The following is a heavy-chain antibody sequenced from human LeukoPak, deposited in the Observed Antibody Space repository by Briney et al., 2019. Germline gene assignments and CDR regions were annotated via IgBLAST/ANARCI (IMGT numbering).Heavy chain of an antibody. CDR2: ISRSGDIT. V-gene: IGHV3-23*01. J-gene: IGHJ4*02. Sequence: GGSLRLSCAASGFTFSTYGMNWVRQAPGKGLEWVSTISRSGDITYYADSVKGRFTISRDNSKNTLYLQMNSLRAEDTAIYYCATGSTAVAGTKYWGQGILVTVSS. CDR3: ATGSTAVAGTKY. D-gene: IGHD6-19*01. CDR1: GFTFSTYG.